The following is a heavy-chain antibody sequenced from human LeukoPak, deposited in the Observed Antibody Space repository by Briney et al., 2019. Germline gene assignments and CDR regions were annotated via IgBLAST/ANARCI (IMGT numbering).Heavy chain of an antibody. CDR2: IYYSGKT. CDR3: ARDRFGELDY. D-gene: IGHD3-10*01. V-gene: IGHV4-59*01. CDR1: GGSFTSYY. Sequence: SETLSLTCTVSGGSFTSYYWSWIRQPPGKGLEWIGSIYYSGKTTYNPSLKRRVTISVDTSKNQFSLKLHSVTAADTAVYFCARDRFGELDYWGQGTLVPVSS. J-gene: IGHJ4*02.